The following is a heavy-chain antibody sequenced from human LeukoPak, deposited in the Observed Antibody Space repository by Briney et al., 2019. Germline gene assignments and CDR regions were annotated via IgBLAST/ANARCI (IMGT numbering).Heavy chain of an antibody. V-gene: IGHV4-34*01. CDR2: INHRGST. CDR3: VRGDCSSISCYATAH. Sequence: SETLSLTCAVHGGSFSGYYGTWIRQPPGKGLEWIGEINHRGSTDYNPSLKSRVAISVDTSKNEFSLKLSSVTAADTALYYCVRGDCSSISCYATAHWGQGTRVTVSS. CDR1: GGSFSGYY. J-gene: IGHJ4*02. D-gene: IGHD2-2*01.